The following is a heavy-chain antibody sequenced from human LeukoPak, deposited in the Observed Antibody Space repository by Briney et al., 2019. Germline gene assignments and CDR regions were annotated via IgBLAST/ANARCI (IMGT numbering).Heavy chain of an antibody. D-gene: IGHD3-22*01. Sequence: GGSLRLSWAASGFIVSSNYMSWVRQAPGKGLEWVSIIYAGGSTYYADSVKGRFTISRDNSKNTLYLQMNSLRAEDTAVYYCARLDYYDSSGYYQYYFDYWGQGTLVTVSS. CDR3: ARLDYYDSSGYYQYYFDY. CDR2: IYAGGST. V-gene: IGHV3-53*01. CDR1: GFIVSSNY. J-gene: IGHJ4*02.